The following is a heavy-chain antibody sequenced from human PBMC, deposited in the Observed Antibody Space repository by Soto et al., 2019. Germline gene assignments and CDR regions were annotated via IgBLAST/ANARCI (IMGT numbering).Heavy chain of an antibody. V-gene: IGHV1-69*01. CDR1: GGTFSSYA. D-gene: IGHD1-1*01. Sequence: QVQLVQSGAEVKKPGSSVKVSCKASGGTFSSYAISWVRQAPGQGLEWMGGIIPIFGTANYAQKSQGRVTITADESTSTAYMELSSLRSEDTAVYYCARDGRSDDWTIYYFDYWGQGTLVTVSS. J-gene: IGHJ4*02. CDR3: ARDGRSDDWTIYYFDY. CDR2: IIPIFGTA.